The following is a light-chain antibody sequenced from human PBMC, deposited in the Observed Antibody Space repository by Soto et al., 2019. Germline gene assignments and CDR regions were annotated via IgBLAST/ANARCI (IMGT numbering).Light chain of an antibody. CDR2: GAS. CDR3: QKYNNWPLT. J-gene: IGKJ5*01. V-gene: IGKV3-15*01. Sequence: EIVLTQSPGTLSLSPGERATLSCRASQSVSSTDLAWYQQEPGQAPRLLIYGASTRATGIPARFSGSGSGTEFTLTISSLQSEDFAVYYCQKYNNWPLTFGQGTRLEIK. CDR1: QSVSSTD.